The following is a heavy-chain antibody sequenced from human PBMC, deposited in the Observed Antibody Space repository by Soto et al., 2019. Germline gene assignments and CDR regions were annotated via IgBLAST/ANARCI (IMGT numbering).Heavy chain of an antibody. CDR1: GFTFDDYA. Sequence: EVQLVESGGGLVQPGGSLRLSCAASGFTFDDYAIHWVRQAPGKGLEWVSGISWNGAATGYVDSVKGRFSISRDNTKNTLYLQMDSLRSEDMAVYYCANLPLYGSGFDCWGQGTLVTVSS. CDR3: ANLPLYGSGFDC. CDR2: ISWNGAAT. V-gene: IGHV3-9*03. J-gene: IGHJ4*02. D-gene: IGHD3-10*01.